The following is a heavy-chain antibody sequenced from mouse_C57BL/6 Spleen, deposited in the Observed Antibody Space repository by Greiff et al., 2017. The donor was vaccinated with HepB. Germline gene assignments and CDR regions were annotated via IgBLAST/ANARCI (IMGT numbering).Heavy chain of an antibody. Sequence: QVQLQQSGAELAKPGASVKLSCKASGYTFTSYWMPWVKQRPGQGLEWIGYINPSSGYTKYNQKFKDKATLTADKSSSTAYMQLSSLTYEDSAVYYCARYYGSSYGYFDVWGTGTTVTGSS. V-gene: IGHV1-7*01. CDR2: INPSSGYT. CDR1: GYTFTSYW. D-gene: IGHD1-1*01. CDR3: ARYYGSSYGYFDV. J-gene: IGHJ1*03.